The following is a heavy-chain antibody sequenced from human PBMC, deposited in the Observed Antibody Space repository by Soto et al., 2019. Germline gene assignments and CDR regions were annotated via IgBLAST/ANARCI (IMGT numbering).Heavy chain of an antibody. J-gene: IGHJ5*02. V-gene: IGHV3-30*09. CDR1: GFTFSTYA. CDR3: ARDVFLYSSGGNYDP. Sequence: QVQLVQSGGGAVQPGDSLRLSCAASGFTFSTYALHWVRQAPGKGLEWVAFISYTGGDQYYADSVKGRFAISRDNSKNTVSLQMTSMKAEDSAVYYCARDVFLYSSGGNYDPWGQGALVTVSS. D-gene: IGHD6-19*01. CDR2: ISYTGGDQ.